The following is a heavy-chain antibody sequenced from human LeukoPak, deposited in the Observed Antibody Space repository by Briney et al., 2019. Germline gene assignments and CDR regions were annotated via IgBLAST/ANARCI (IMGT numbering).Heavy chain of an antibody. J-gene: IGHJ6*02. CDR2: IYYSGST. V-gene: IGHV4-59*08. CDR1: GGSISSYY. CDR3: ARQFPRDYYYGMDV. Sequence: SETLSLTCTVSGGSISSYYWSWIRQPPGKGLEWIGYIYYSGSTNYNPSLKSRVTISVDTSKDQFSLKLSSVTAADTAVYYCARQFPRDYYYGMDVWGQGTTVTVSS.